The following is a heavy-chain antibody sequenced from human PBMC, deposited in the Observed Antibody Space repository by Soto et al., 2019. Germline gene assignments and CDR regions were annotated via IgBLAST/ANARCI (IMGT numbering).Heavy chain of an antibody. CDR2: IIPIFGTA. V-gene: IGHV1-69*13. CDR3: ASHSFYYDSSGYYPPLGY. CDR1: GGTFSTYA. J-gene: IGHJ4*02. D-gene: IGHD3-22*01. Sequence: GASVKVSCKASGGTFSTYAINWVRQAPGQGLEWMGEIIPIFGTANYAQKFQDRVTITADESTSTAYMELSSLRSEDTAVYYCASHSFYYDSSGYYPPLGYWGQGTMVTVSS.